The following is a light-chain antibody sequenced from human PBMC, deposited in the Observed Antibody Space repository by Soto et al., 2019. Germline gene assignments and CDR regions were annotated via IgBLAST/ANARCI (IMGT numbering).Light chain of an antibody. CDR2: GVS. CDR3: CSYAGTYTVF. V-gene: IGLV2-11*01. Sequence: QSVLTQPRSVSGSPGQSVTISCTGSNSDVGGYNYVSWYQHHPDKVPKLIIFGVSKRPSGVPDRFSGSKSGNTASLTISGLQAEDEADYFCCSYAGTYTVFFGGGTKLTVL. CDR1: NSDVGGYNY. J-gene: IGLJ2*01.